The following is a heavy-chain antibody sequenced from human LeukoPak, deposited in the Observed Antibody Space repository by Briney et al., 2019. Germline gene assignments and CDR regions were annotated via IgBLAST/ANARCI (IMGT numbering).Heavy chain of an antibody. V-gene: IGHV3-23*01. CDR3: AKDYLRVEGATQFDY. CDR2: ISGSGGST. Sequence: PGGSLRLSCAASGFTFSSYAMSWVRQAAGKGLEWVSAISGSGGSTYYADSVKGRFTISRDNSKNTLYLQMNSLRAEDTAVYCCAKDYLRVEGATQFDYWGQGTLVTVSS. CDR1: GFTFSSYA. D-gene: IGHD1-26*01. J-gene: IGHJ4*02.